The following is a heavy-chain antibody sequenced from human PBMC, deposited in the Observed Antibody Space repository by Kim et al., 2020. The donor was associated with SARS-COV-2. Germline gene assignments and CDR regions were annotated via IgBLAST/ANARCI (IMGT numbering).Heavy chain of an antibody. CDR3: ATEWDSSSYYYYYYGMDV. CDR1: GFTFSDYY. CDR2: ISSSSYT. J-gene: IGHJ6*02. Sequence: GGSLRLSCAASGFTFSDYYMSWIRQAPGKGLEWVSYISSSSYTNYADSVKGRFTISRDNAKNSLYLQMNSLRAEDTAVYYCATEWDSSSYYYYYYGMDVWGQGTTVTVSS. V-gene: IGHV3-11*03. D-gene: IGHD6-13*01.